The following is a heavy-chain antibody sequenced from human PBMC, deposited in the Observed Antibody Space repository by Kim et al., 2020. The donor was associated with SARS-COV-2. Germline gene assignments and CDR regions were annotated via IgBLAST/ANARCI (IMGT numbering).Heavy chain of an antibody. CDR1: GFTFSSYV. J-gene: IGHJ4*02. V-gene: IGHV3-23*01. Sequence: GGSLRLSCAASGFTFSSYVMNWVRQAPGKGLEWVSTIAGSGGSTYYVDSVKGRFTISRDNSKNTLYLQMNSLRDEDTAVYYCATYSRKFDYWGQGTLVTVSS. CDR3: ATYSRKFDY. CDR2: IAGSGGST. D-gene: IGHD6-13*01.